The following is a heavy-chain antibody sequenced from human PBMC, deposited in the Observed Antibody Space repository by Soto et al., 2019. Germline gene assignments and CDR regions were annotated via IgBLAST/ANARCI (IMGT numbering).Heavy chain of an antibody. CDR2: INHSGST. D-gene: IGHD6-13*01. Sequence: SETLSLTCAVYGGSFSGYYWSWIRQPPGKGLEWIGEINHSGSTNYNPSLKSRVTISVDTSKNQFSLKLSSVTAADTAVYYCARGQELGIAAAEDGMDVWGQGTTVTVSS. J-gene: IGHJ6*02. CDR3: ARGQELGIAAAEDGMDV. V-gene: IGHV4-34*01. CDR1: GGSFSGYY.